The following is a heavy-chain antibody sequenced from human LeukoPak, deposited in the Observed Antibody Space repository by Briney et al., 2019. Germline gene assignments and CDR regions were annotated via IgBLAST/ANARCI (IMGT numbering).Heavy chain of an antibody. J-gene: IGHJ2*01. Sequence: GGSLRLSCAASGFTFSSYGMHWVRQAPGKGLEWVAFIRYDGGNKYYADSVKGRFTISRDNSKNTLYLQMNSLRAEDTAVYYCARVGDHYHWYLDVWGRGTLVTVSS. V-gene: IGHV3-30*02. CDR2: IRYDGGNK. CDR1: GFTFSSYG. D-gene: IGHD3-10*01. CDR3: ARVGDHYHWYLDV.